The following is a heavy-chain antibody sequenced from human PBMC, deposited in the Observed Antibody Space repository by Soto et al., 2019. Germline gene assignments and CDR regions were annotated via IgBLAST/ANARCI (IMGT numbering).Heavy chain of an antibody. CDR1: GFTFSNAW. CDR3: TTVSGYYGSGARSLYYYYYYGMDV. D-gene: IGHD3-10*01. CDR2: IKSKTDGGTT. Sequence: PGGSLRLSCAASGFTFSNAWMSWVRQAPGKGLEWVGRIKSKTDGGTTDYAAPVKGRFTISRDDSKNTLYLQMNSLKTEDTAVYYCTTVSGYYGSGARSLYYYYYYGMDVWGQGTTVTVSS. V-gene: IGHV3-15*01. J-gene: IGHJ6*02.